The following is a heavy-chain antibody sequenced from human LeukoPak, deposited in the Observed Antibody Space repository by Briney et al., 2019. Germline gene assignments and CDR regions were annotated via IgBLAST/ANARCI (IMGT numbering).Heavy chain of an antibody. J-gene: IGHJ4*02. Sequence: GGSLRLPCAVSGFTFSSYSMTWVRQAPGKGLEWVSYISSGSAAIYYADSVKGRFTISRDNANNSLFLQMSSLRAEDTAMYYCARPGGSGNFYIYWGQGTLVTVSS. CDR3: ARPGGSGNFYIY. V-gene: IGHV3-48*01. CDR1: GFTFSSYS. CDR2: ISSGSAAI. D-gene: IGHD3-10*01.